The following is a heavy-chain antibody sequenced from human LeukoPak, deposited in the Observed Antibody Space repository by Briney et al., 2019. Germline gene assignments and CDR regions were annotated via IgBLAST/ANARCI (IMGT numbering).Heavy chain of an antibody. D-gene: IGHD4-17*01. Sequence: PGGSLRLSCAPSGFTFSRYGMHWVRQAPGKALEWVAFLRSDGRNENYADSVKGRFTISRDNSKNTLYLQMNSLGAEDTAVYYCAKGHTVTTSLINWFDPWGQGTLVTVSS. CDR1: GFTFSRYG. J-gene: IGHJ5*02. V-gene: IGHV3-30*02. CDR3: AKGHTVTTSLINWFDP. CDR2: LRSDGRNE.